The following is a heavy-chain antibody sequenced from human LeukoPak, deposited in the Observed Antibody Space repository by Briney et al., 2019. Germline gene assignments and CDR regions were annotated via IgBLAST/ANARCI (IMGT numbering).Heavy chain of an antibody. V-gene: IGHV4-59*08. CDR2: IYYTGGET. CDR3: ARQPGGTAAFDI. D-gene: IGHD1-14*01. Sequence: SETLSLTCTVSGGSINSYYWSWIRQPPGKGLEWIGYIYYTGGETNYNPSLKSRLTISVDTSKNQFSLMLTSVTAANTAVYYCARQPGGTAAFDIWAQGTMVTVSS. J-gene: IGHJ3*02. CDR1: GGSINSYY.